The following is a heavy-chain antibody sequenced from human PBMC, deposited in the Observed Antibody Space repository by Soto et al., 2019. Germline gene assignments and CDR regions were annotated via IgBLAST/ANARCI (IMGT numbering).Heavy chain of an antibody. J-gene: IGHJ4*02. CDR2: IIPIFGTA. Sequence: QVQLVQSGAEVKKPGSSVKVSCKASGGTFSSYAISWVRQAPGQGLEWMGGIIPIFGTANYAQKFQGRVTITADESTSTAYMELSRVRAEDTAVCYCARDYYDFWSGSFDYWGQGTLVTVSS. D-gene: IGHD3-3*01. CDR3: ARDYYDFWSGSFDY. CDR1: GGTFSSYA. V-gene: IGHV1-69*01.